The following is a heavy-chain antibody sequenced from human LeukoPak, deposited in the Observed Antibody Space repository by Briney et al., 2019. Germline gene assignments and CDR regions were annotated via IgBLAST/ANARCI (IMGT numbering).Heavy chain of an antibody. D-gene: IGHD3-22*01. Sequence: ASETLSLTCTVSGGSISSSSYYWGWIRQPPGKGLEWIGSIYYSGSTYYNPSLKSRVTISVDTSKNQFSLRLSCVTAADTAVYYCARHAYDSSGYYYRSDAHYFDYWGQGTLVTVSS. V-gene: IGHV4-39*01. CDR1: GGSISSSSYY. CDR3: ARHAYDSSGYYYRSDAHYFDY. J-gene: IGHJ4*02. CDR2: IYYSGST.